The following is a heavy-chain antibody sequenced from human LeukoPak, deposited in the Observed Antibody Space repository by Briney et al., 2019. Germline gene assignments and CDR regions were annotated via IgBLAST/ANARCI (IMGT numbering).Heavy chain of an antibody. CDR3: ARAPYGNYGTLDY. J-gene: IGHJ4*02. Sequence: GGSLRLSCAASGFIFDDYSMHWVRQAPGKGLDWVSVISWDGASTYYADSVKGRFTISRDSGKNSLYLQMNSLRTEDTALYYCARAPYGNYGTLDYWGQGTLVTVSS. CDR2: ISWDGAST. CDR1: GFIFDDYS. V-gene: IGHV3-43*01. D-gene: IGHD4-11*01.